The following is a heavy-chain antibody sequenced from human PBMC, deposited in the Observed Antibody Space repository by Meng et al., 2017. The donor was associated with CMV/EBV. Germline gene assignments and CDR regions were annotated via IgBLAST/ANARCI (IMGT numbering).Heavy chain of an antibody. CDR1: GGSISSGGYY. D-gene: IGHD4-11*01. Sequence: SETLSLTCTVSGGSISSGGYYWSWIRQHPGKGLEWIGYIYYSGSTYYNPSLKSRVTISVDTSKNQFSLKLSSVTAADTAVDYCARDTVSTYYYYGMDVWGQGTTVTVSS. V-gene: IGHV4-31*03. J-gene: IGHJ6*02. CDR3: ARDTVSTYYYYGMDV. CDR2: IYYSGST.